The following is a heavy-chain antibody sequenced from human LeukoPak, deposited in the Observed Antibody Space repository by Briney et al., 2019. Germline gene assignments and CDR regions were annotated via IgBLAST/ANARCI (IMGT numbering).Heavy chain of an antibody. CDR2: IKQDGSEK. D-gene: IGHD3-10*01. CDR3: AREMSWSGRDY. CDR1: GFALSSYW. J-gene: IGHJ4*02. Sequence: GGSLRLSCAASGFALSSYWMSWVRQAPGKGLEWVANIKQDGSEKNYVGSVKGRFTISRDNAKSSLYLQMNSLRAEDTAVYYCAREMSWSGRDYWGQGTLVTVSS. V-gene: IGHV3-7*05.